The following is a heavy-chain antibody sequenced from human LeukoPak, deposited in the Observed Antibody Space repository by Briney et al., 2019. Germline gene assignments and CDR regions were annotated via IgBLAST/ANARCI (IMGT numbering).Heavy chain of an antibody. D-gene: IGHD2-2*01. J-gene: IGHJ5*02. Sequence: GASVTVSCKASGYTFTGYYMHWVRQAPGQGLEWMGWINPNSGGTNYAQKFQGRVTMTRDTSISTAYMELSRLRSDDTAVYYCARDSDIVVVPAALWWFDLWGQGTLVTVSS. CDR2: INPNSGGT. V-gene: IGHV1-2*02. CDR3: ARDSDIVVVPAALWWFDL. CDR1: GYTFTGYY.